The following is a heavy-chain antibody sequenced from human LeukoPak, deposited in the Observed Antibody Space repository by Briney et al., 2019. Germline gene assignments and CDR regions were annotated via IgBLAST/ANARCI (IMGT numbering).Heavy chain of an antibody. CDR3: ARDGSNSGPDFDY. D-gene: IGHD2/OR15-2a*01. CDR2: ISSASSPI. Sequence: GGSLRLSCAASGFTFNTYSMNWVRQAPGKGLEWVSYISSASSPIYYADSVRGRFTISRDNARNSLHLQMNSLRDEDTAVYYCARDGSNSGPDFDYWGQGILVTVSS. J-gene: IGHJ4*02. CDR1: GFTFNTYS. V-gene: IGHV3-48*02.